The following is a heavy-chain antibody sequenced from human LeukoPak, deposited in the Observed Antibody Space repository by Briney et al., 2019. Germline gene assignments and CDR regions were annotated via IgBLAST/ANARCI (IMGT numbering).Heavy chain of an antibody. J-gene: IGHJ4*02. V-gene: IGHV4-31*03. CDR1: GGPISSDGYY. Sequence: SETLSLTCTVSGGPISSDGYYWSWIRQLPGKGLEWIGFIYYSGNTYYNPSLKSRVTISVDTSKNQFSLKLSSVTAADTVIYYCARVPSSTESFDYWGQGTLVTVSS. CDR2: IYYSGNT. D-gene: IGHD2-2*01. CDR3: ARVPSSTESFDY.